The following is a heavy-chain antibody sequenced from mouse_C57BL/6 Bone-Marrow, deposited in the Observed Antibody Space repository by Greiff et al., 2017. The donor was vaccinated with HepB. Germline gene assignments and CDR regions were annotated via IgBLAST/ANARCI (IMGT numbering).Heavy chain of an antibody. CDR2: ISSGGDYI. CDR1: GFTFSSYA. V-gene: IGHV5-9-1*02. J-gene: IGHJ3*01. Sequence: EVQLQESGEGLVKPGGSLKLSCAASGFTFSSYAMSWVRQTPEKRLEWVAYISSGGDYIYYADTVKGRFTISRDNARNTLYLQMSGLKSEDTAMYYCTRGGLWFAYWGQGNLVTVSA. CDR3: TRGGLWFAY.